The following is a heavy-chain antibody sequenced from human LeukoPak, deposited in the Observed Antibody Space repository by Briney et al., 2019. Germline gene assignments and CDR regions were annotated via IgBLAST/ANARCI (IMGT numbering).Heavy chain of an antibody. CDR3: AREQGSIILGYFDY. V-gene: IGHV4-38-2*02. Sequence: PSETLSLTCTVSGYSISSGYYWGWIRQPPGKGLEWIGSIYHSGSTYYNPSLKSRVTISVDTSKNQFSLKLSSVTAADTAVYYCAREQGSIILGYFDYWGQGTLVTVSS. J-gene: IGHJ4*02. CDR2: IYHSGST. D-gene: IGHD1-14*01. CDR1: GYSISSGYY.